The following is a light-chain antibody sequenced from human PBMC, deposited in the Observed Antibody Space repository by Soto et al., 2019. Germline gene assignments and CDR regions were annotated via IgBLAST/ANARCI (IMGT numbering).Light chain of an antibody. CDR1: QSISIW. V-gene: IGKV1-5*01. CDR3: QQYNSYSGT. CDR2: DAS. J-gene: IGKJ1*01. Sequence: IKMYQSLSTLSASKRDRVTITCRASQSISIWLAWYQQKPGKAPKLLIYDASSLESGVPSRFSGSGSGTEFTLTISRLQPDDFAGYYCQQYNSYSGTFGQGSIVDVK.